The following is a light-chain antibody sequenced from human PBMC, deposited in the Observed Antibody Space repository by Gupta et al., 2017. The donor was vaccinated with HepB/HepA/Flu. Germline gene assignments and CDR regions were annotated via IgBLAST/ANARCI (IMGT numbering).Light chain of an antibody. CDR2: SAS. CDR1: QSISNK. J-gene: IGKJ1*01. Sequence: IVLPPSPATLSVSPRERATLSCRASQSISNKLAWYQQKPGQAPRLLIYSASTRATGISARFSGSGSGTDFTLTISSLQSEDCAVYYCQQYNFWPRTFGQGTKVEIK. CDR3: QQYNFWPRT. V-gene: IGKV3D-15*01.